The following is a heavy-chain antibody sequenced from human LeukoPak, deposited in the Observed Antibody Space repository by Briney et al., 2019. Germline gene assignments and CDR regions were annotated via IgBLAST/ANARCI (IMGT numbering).Heavy chain of an antibody. CDR3: ARLLLIRLQGPMVRGGYWFDP. CDR1: GFTFSSYV. CDR2: ISYDGSNE. J-gene: IGHJ5*02. Sequence: PGGSLRLSCAASGFTFSSYVMHWVRQAPGKGLEWVAIISYDGSNEYYADSVKGRFTISRDNSKNTLYLQMNSLRAADTAVYYCARLLLIRLQGPMVRGGYWFDPWGQGTLVTVSS. V-gene: IGHV3-30*04. D-gene: IGHD3-10*01.